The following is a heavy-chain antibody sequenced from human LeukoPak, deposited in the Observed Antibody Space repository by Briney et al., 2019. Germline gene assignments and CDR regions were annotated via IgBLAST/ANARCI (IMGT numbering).Heavy chain of an antibody. Sequence: GGSLRLSCAASGFTFSSYAMSWVRQAPGKGLEWVSAISGSGGSTYYAASVKSRFTISRDNSKNTLYLQMNSLRAEDTAVYYCATSTTTDYYDSNDYWGQGTLVTVSS. CDR1: GFTFSSYA. CDR2: ISGSGGST. V-gene: IGHV3-23*01. J-gene: IGHJ4*02. D-gene: IGHD3-22*01. CDR3: ATSTTTDYYDSNDY.